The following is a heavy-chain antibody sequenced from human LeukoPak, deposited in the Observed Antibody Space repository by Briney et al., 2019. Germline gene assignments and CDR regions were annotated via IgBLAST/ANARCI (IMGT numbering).Heavy chain of an antibody. CDR2: MNPNSGNT. CDR1: RYTFTSYD. V-gene: IGHV1-8*01. J-gene: IGHJ4*02. D-gene: IGHD3-22*01. Sequence: ASVKVSCKASRYTFTSYDINWVRQATGQGLEWMGWMNPNSGNTGYAQKFQGRVTMTRDMSTSTVYMELSSLRSEDTAVYYCARGDTMIAAGDYWGQGTLVTVSS. CDR3: ARGDTMIAAGDY.